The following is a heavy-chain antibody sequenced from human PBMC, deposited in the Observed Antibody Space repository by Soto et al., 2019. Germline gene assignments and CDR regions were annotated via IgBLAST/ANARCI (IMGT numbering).Heavy chain of an antibody. V-gene: IGHV4-31*03. CDR1: GGSISSGYYY. Sequence: QVQLQESGPGLVKPSQTLSLTCTVSGGSISSGYYYWSWIRHPPGKGLDWMGYIYYSRSTSYHPSLKSRVTISVDTSKNHVSLKLSSVTAADTAVYYCARVFSDSSSFFDPWGQGTLVPVSS. D-gene: IGHD6-13*01. J-gene: IGHJ5*02. CDR2: IYYSRST. CDR3: ARVFSDSSSFFDP.